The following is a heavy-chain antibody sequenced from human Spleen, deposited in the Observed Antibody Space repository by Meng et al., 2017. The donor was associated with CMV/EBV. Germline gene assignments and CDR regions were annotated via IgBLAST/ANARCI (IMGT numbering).Heavy chain of an antibody. J-gene: IGHJ4*02. D-gene: IGHD3-10*01. CDR3: ARDGSYKLDY. CDR1: GFTFRSYW. Sequence: GGSLRLSCAASGFTFRSYWMHWVRQAPGKGLVWVSRINRDGRTTNYADSVKGRFTISRDSAKNTLHLQMNSLRAEDTAVYYCARDGSYKLDYWGQGTLVTVSS. CDR2: INRDGRTT. V-gene: IGHV3-74*01.